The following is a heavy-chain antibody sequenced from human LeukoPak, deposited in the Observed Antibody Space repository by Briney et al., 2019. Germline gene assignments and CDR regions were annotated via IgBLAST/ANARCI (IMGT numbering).Heavy chain of an antibody. CDR1: GGSISSSSYY. CDR2: IHYSGST. CDR3: ARTMIRANWFDP. D-gene: IGHD3-10*01. Sequence: SETLSLTCTVSGGSISSSSYYWGWIRQPPGKGLEWIGSIHYSGSTHYNSSLKSRVTISVDTSKNEFSLKLSSVTAADTAVFYCARTMIRANWFDPWGQGTLVTVSS. J-gene: IGHJ5*02. V-gene: IGHV4-39*01.